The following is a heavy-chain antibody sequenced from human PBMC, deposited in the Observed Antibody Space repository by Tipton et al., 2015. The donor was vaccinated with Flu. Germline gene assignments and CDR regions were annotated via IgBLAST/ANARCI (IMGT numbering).Heavy chain of an antibody. CDR1: GFTVSSNY. J-gene: IGHJ4*02. CDR2: IYSGGST. V-gene: IGHV3-53*01. D-gene: IGHD2-15*01. CDR3: ARGRGYCISTTCLLPFDF. Sequence: QLVQSGGRLIQRGGSLRLSCVVSGFTVSSNYMTWVRQAPGKGLELVSVIYSGGSTYYADSVKGRFTISRDSSKNTLYLQMNSLRAEDTAVYYCARGRGYCISTTCLLPFDFWGQGTLVAVSS.